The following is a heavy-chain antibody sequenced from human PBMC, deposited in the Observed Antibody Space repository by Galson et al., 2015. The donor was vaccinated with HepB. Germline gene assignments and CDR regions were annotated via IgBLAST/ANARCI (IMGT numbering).Heavy chain of an antibody. CDR1: GFTFTSSA. Sequence: SVKVSCKASGFTFTSSAMQWVRQARGQRLEWIGWIVVGSGNTNYAQKFQERVTITRDMSTSTAYMELSSLRSEDTAVYYCAALNPPDGSGSPKAWFDPWGQGTLVTVSS. D-gene: IGHD3-10*01. CDR3: AALNPPDGSGSPKAWFDP. J-gene: IGHJ5*02. V-gene: IGHV1-58*02. CDR2: IVVGSGNT.